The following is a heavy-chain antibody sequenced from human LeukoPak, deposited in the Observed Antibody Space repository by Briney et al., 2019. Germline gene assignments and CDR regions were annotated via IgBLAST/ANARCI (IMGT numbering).Heavy chain of an antibody. CDR1: GYSFTSYW. CDR3: AGAIVGAATAFDI. D-gene: IGHD1-26*01. J-gene: IGHJ3*02. Sequence: GGSLKISCKGSGYSFTSYWIGWVRQMPGKGLEWMGIIYPGDSETRYSPSFQGQVTISAAKSISTAYLQWSSLKASDTAMYYCAGAIVGAATAFDIWGQGTMVTVSS. V-gene: IGHV5-51*01. CDR2: IYPGDSET.